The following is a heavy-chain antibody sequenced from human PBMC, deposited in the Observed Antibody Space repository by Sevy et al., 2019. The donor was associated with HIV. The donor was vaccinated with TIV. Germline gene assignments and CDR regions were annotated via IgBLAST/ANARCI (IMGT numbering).Heavy chain of an antibody. J-gene: IGHJ4*02. D-gene: IGHD3-3*01. CDR3: AKDKGFLEWFSFDY. CDR2: ISGSGGST. V-gene: IGHV3-23*01. CDR1: GFTFSSYA. Sequence: GRSLRLSCAASGFTFSSYAMSWVRQAPGKGLEWVSAISGSGGSTYYADSVKGRFTISRDNSKNTLYLQMNSLRAEDTAVYYCAKDKGFLEWFSFDYWGQGTLVTVSS.